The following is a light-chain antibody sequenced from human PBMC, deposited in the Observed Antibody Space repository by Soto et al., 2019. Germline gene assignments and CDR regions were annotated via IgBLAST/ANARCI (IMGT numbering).Light chain of an antibody. Sequence: DTQMTQSPSSLSASVGDRVTITCQASQDISNYLNWYQQKPGKAPKLLIYDASNFETGVPSRFSGSGSGTAYTCTISCLQPEDIETDDWQEYDKLPYNCGQGPTLEIK. CDR3: QEYDKLPYN. CDR1: QDISNY. J-gene: IGKJ2*01. CDR2: DAS. V-gene: IGKV1-33*01.